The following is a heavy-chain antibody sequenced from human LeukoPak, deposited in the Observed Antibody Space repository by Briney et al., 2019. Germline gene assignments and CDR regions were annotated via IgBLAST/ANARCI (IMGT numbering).Heavy chain of an antibody. CDR3: ARSIIIVPNTSYYCYYMDV. CDR1: GYTFTNHA. V-gene: IGHV1-3*01. D-gene: IGHD2/OR15-2a*01. Sequence: GASVKVSCKASGYTFTNHALHWVRQAPGESLEWMAWINGATGNTEYSQKFQARVTITRDTSASTAYMELSSLRSEDTAVYYCARSIIIVPNTSYYCYYMDVWGQGTTVTVSS. CDR2: INGATGNT. J-gene: IGHJ6*02.